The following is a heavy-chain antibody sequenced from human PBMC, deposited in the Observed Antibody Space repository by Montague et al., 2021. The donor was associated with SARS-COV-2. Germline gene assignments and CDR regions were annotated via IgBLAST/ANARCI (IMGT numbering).Heavy chain of an antibody. CDR1: GGSISGFY. Sequence: SETLPLTCTVSGGSISGFYWSWIRQPPGKGLEWIGYIYYSGSTKYNPSLESRVAVSVDRSKNQVSLKLTSVTAADTAVYYCARLLRSCTNGVCRTYYYYALDVWGQGTTVTVSS. V-gene: IGHV4-59*01. CDR3: ARLLRSCTNGVCRTYYYYALDV. D-gene: IGHD2-8*01. J-gene: IGHJ6*02. CDR2: IYYSGST.